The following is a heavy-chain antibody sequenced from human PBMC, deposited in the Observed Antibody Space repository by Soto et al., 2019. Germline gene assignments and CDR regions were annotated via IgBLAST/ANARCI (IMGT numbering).Heavy chain of an antibody. CDR3: ARGFVPRYCSGGSCYSDWFDP. J-gene: IGHJ5*02. CDR1: GGSFSVYY. CDR2: INHSGST. D-gene: IGHD2-15*01. Sequence: PSDTLSLTCAVYGGSFSVYYWSWIRQPPGKGLEWFGEINHSGSTNYNLSLKSRVTISVDTSKNQFSLKLSSVTAADTAVYYRARGFVPRYCSGGSCYSDWFDPWGQGTLVTVSS. V-gene: IGHV4-34*01.